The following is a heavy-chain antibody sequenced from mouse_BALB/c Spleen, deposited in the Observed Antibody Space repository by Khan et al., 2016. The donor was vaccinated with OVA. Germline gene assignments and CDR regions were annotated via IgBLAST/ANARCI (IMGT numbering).Heavy chain of an antibody. CDR2: IAPGSGST. CDR3: ARSNYYGSGLYAMDY. Sequence: DLVRPGASVKLSCKASGYTFPSYWINWIKQRPGQGLEWIGRIAPGSGSTSYNEMFKDKATLTVDTSSSTAYIQLGSLSSEDSAVCFCARSNYYGSGLYAMDYWGQGTSVTVSS. CDR1: GYTFPSYW. J-gene: IGHJ4*01. V-gene: IGHV1S41*01. D-gene: IGHD1-1*01.